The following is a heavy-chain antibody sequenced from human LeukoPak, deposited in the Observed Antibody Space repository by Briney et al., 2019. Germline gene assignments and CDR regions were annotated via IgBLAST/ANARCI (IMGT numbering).Heavy chain of an antibody. Sequence: PGRSLRLSCAASGFTFDDYAMHWVRQAPGKGLEWVSGISWNSGSIGYADSVKGRFTISRDNAKNSLYLQMNSLRAEDTALYYCAKEGSTRTEVRYFDYWGQGTLVTVSS. CDR1: GFTFDDYA. CDR3: AKEGSTRTEVRYFDY. CDR2: ISWNSGSI. J-gene: IGHJ4*02. V-gene: IGHV3-9*01. D-gene: IGHD2/OR15-2a*01.